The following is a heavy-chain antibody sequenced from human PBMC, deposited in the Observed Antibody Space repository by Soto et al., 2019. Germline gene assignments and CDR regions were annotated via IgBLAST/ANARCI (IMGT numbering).Heavy chain of an antibody. V-gene: IGHV3-23*01. D-gene: IGHD3-22*01. J-gene: IGHJ4*02. CDR2: ISGSGGST. Sequence: GGSLRLSCAASGFTFSSYAMSWVRQAPGKGLEWVSAISGSGGSTYYADSVKGRFTISRDNSKNTLYLQMNSLRAEDTAVYYCAKDVRYYDSKIDYFDYWGQGSLVPVSS. CDR1: GFTFSSYA. CDR3: AKDVRYYDSKIDYFDY.